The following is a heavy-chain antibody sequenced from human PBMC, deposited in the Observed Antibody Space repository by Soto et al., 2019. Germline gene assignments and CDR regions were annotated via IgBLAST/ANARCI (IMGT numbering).Heavy chain of an antibody. J-gene: IGHJ4*02. Sequence: LRRPLSLTCAVSGGSFTSNNWWTWVRQPPGQGLEWIGEIYRTGSTNYNPSLKSRATISLDKSENQFSLKVTSLTAADTAVYYCASRDPGTSVDYWGQGTLVTVSS. CDR1: GGSFTSNNW. CDR2: IYRTGST. V-gene: IGHV4-4*02. D-gene: IGHD1-7*01. CDR3: ASRDPGTSVDY.